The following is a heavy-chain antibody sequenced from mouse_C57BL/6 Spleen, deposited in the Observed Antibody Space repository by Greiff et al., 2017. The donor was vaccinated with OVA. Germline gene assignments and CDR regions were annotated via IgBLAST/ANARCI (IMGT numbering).Heavy chain of an antibody. V-gene: IGHV1-80*01. Sequence: VQLQQSGAELVKPGASVKISCKASGYAFSSYWMNWVKQRPGKGLEWIGQIYPGDGDTNYNGKFKGKATLTADKSSSTAYMQLSSLTSEDSAVYFCARPYYGYAWFAYWGQGTLVTVSA. D-gene: IGHD2-9*01. CDR1: GYAFSSYW. J-gene: IGHJ3*01. CDR3: ARPYYGYAWFAY. CDR2: IYPGDGDT.